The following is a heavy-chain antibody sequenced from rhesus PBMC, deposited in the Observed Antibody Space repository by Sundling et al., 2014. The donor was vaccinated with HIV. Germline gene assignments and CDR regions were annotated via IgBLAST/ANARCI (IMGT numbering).Heavy chain of an antibody. V-gene: IGHV3S42*01. CDR3: AKYVDDYGSYYTTTGYYFDY. D-gene: IGHD3-9*01. CDR2: INSGGGST. J-gene: IGHJ4*01. CDR1: GFIFSTYG. Sequence: EVQLVETGGGLAQPGESLKLSCAASGFIFSTYGMSWVRQAPGKGLEWVSGINSGGGSTYYADSVKGRFTVSRDNSKNTLSLQMNSLRAEDTAVFYCAKYVDDYGSYYTTTGYYFDYWGQGVLVTVSS.